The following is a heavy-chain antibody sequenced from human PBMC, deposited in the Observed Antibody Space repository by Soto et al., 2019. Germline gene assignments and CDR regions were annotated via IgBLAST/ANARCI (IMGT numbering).Heavy chain of an antibody. CDR3: ARDTGWSYDY. CDR1: GFSFSDYY. CDR2: SRNKANSYNP. V-gene: IGHV3-72*01. J-gene: IGHJ4*02. D-gene: IGHD3-10*01. Sequence: EVKLVESGGGLVQPGGSLRLSCAASGFSFSDYYMDWVRQVPGKGLEWVGRSRNKANSYNPEYAPSVKDRFSISRDNSKDSMYLQMNSLKTEDTAVYYCARDTGWSYDYWGQGALVTVSS.